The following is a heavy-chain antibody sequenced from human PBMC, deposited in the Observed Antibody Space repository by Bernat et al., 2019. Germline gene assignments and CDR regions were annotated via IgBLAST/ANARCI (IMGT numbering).Heavy chain of an antibody. CDR2: ISSSSSYI. CDR1: GFTFSSYS. V-gene: IGHV3-21*01. J-gene: IGHJ4*02. Sequence: EVQLVESGGGLVKPGGSLRLSCAASGFTFSSYSMNWVRQAPGKGLEWVSSISSSSSYIYYADSVKGRFTISRDNAKNSLYLQMNSLRAEDTAVYYCAREPLYDILTLPANDYWGQGTLVTVSS. D-gene: IGHD3-9*01. CDR3: AREPLYDILTLPANDY.